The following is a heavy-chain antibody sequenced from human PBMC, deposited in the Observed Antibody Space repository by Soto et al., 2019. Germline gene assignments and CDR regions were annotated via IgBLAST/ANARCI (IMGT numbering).Heavy chain of an antibody. V-gene: IGHV1-58*01. CDR2: IVVGSGNT. J-gene: IGHJ3*02. Sequence: SVKVSCKTSGFTFSNSAVQWVRQARGQRLEWMGWIVVGSGNTNYAQKFRERVTISRDMSTSTAHMEVTSLTSEDTAVYYCAEELYSGGSCCSFDIWGQGTRVTVS. CDR1: GFTFSNSA. D-gene: IGHD2-15*01. CDR3: AEELYSGGSCCSFDI.